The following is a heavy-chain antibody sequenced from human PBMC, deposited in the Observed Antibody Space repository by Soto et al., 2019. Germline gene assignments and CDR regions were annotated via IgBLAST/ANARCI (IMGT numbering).Heavy chain of an antibody. CDR2: IFYSGSA. Sequence: SETLALTCTVSGGSIRSYYWPWIRQPPGKGLEWLGYIFYSGSAFYNPSLKSRVTISLHTSKSQFSLQLTSVTAADTAVYYCARGAADTAMVDSWGQGTLVTVSS. CDR3: ARGAADTAMVDS. V-gene: IGHV4-59*01. D-gene: IGHD5-18*01. J-gene: IGHJ4*02. CDR1: GGSIRSYY.